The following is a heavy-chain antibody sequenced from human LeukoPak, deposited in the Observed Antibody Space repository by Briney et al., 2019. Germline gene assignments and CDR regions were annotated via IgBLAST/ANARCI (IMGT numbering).Heavy chain of an antibody. J-gene: IGHJ6*02. V-gene: IGHV1-18*01. Sequence: ASVKVSCKASGYSFTSFGISWVRQAPGQGLEWMGWSSAYNGNTNHAQKVQGRVTMTTDRSTSTAYMELRSLRPDDTAVYYCARSGPQLGYSYDYAMDVWGQGTTVTVSS. CDR2: SSAYNGNT. CDR1: GYSFTSFG. CDR3: ARSGPQLGYSYDYAMDV. D-gene: IGHD3-22*01.